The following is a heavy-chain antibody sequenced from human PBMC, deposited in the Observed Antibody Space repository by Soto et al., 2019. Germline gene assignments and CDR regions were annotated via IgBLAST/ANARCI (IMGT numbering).Heavy chain of an antibody. CDR2: ISHDGGNT. Sequence: GGSLRLSCAASGFTFRSCGMQWVRQAPVNVLDLVALISHDGGNTDYAGSVKGRFTISRDNSKDTLYLQMDSLRIEDSAVYYCAKDRQPYSATWPYSWGQGTLVTVSS. D-gene: IGHD6-13*01. CDR1: GFTFRSCG. CDR3: AKDRQPYSATWPYS. J-gene: IGHJ4*02. V-gene: IGHV3-30*18.